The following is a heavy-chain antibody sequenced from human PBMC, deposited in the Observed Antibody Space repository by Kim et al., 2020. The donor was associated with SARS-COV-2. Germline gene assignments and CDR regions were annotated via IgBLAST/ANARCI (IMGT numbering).Heavy chain of an antibody. D-gene: IGHD6-19*01. CDR1: GGTFSSYA. J-gene: IGHJ4*02. CDR3: ASSGRAVGIAVAAGHFDY. CDR2: IIPIFGTA. Sequence: SVKVSCKASGGTFSSYAISWVRQAPGQGLEWMGGIIPIFGTANYAQKFQGRVTITADESTSTAYMELSSLRSEDTAVYYCASSGRAVGIAVAAGHFDYWCQGTLVTVSS. V-gene: IGHV1-69*13.